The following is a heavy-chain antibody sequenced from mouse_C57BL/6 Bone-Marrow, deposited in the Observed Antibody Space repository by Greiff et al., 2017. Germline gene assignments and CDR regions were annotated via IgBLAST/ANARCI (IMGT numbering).Heavy chain of an antibody. V-gene: IGHV14-2*01. D-gene: IGHD2-12*01. CDR3: AYIVPPPNGG. CDR2: IDPEDGDT. Sequence: VQLQQSGAELVKPGASVKLSCTASGFNIKDYYMHWVKQRTEQGLEWIGRIDPEDGDTKYAPKFQGKATITADKSSNTAYLQLSSLTSEDTAVYYCAYIVPPPNGGWGQGTLVTVSA. CDR1: GFNIKDYY. J-gene: IGHJ3*01.